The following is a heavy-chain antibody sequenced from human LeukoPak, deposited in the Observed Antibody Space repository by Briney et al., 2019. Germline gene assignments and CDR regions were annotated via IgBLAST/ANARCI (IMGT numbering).Heavy chain of an antibody. CDR2: IRGDGGGT. Sequence: GGSLRLSCAASRFSFSNSWMHWVRQTPGKGLVWVSSIRGDGGGTTYTDSVKGRFTISRDNAKNTLYLQMNSLRADDTAVYYCAAEHDGFDIWGQGTMVTVSS. CDR1: RFSFSNSW. J-gene: IGHJ3*02. CDR3: AAEHDGFDI. V-gene: IGHV3-74*01.